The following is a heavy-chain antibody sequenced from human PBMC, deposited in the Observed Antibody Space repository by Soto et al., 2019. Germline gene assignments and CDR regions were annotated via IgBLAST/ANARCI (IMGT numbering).Heavy chain of an antibody. CDR1: GGSISSYN. J-gene: IGHJ4*02. CDR2: IYYSGST. V-gene: IGHV4-59*01. D-gene: IGHD1-1*01. CDR3: ARVQAGTIDY. Sequence: SETLSLTCTVSGGSISSYNWSWLRQPPGKGLEWIGYIYYSGSTNYNPSLKSRVTISVDTSKNQFSLKLSSVTAADTAMYYCARVQAGTIDYWAQGALVTVSS.